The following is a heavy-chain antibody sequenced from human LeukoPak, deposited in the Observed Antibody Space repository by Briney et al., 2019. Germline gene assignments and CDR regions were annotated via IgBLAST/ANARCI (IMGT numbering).Heavy chain of an antibody. J-gene: IGHJ4*02. D-gene: IGHD3-22*01. CDR3: ARVRDSSGYLNAFDY. CDR2: INWNGGST. V-gene: IGHV3-20*04. CDR1: GFTFDDYD. Sequence: PAGTLSLYCAASGFTFDDYDMSWVRQPPGEGLEWISGINWNGGSTGYADSVKGRFTISIDNAKNSLYLQMNSLRAEDTALYYCARVRDSSGYLNAFDYWGQGTLVTVSS.